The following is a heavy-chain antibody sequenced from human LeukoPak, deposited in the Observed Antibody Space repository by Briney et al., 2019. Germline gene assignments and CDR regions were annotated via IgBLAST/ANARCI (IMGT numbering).Heavy chain of an antibody. D-gene: IGHD1-20*01. J-gene: IGHJ6*03. V-gene: IGHV1-2*02. CDR2: INPNSGGT. Sequence: ASVKVSCKASGYTFTGYYMHWVRQAPGQGLEWMGWINPNSGGTNYAQKFQGRVTMTRDTSISTAYMELSRLRSDDTAVYYCARGCNWNVVVRYYYSIDGWGKGTTVTVSS. CDR3: ARGCNWNVVVRYYYSIDG. CDR1: GYTFTGYY.